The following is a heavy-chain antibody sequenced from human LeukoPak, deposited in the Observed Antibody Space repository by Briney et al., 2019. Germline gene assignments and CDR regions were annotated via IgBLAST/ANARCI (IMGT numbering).Heavy chain of an antibody. D-gene: IGHD6-13*01. Sequence: ASVRVSCKASGYTFTSYDINGVGQATGQGLEWMGWMNPNSGTTGYAQKFQGRVTTTTNTSITTAYTHLSSMRSEDTAVYHCAKVAQRPYSSSWYNVWFDPWGQGTLVTVSS. J-gene: IGHJ5*02. CDR2: MNPNSGTT. V-gene: IGHV1-8*01. CDR1: GYTFTSYD. CDR3: AKVAQRPYSSSWYNVWFDP.